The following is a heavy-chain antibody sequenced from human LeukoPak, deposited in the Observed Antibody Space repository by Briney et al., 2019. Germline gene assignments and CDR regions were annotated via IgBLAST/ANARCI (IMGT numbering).Heavy chain of an antibody. CDR1: GFTFSSYS. J-gene: IGHJ4*02. D-gene: IGHD5-12*01. Sequence: GGSLRLSCAASGFTFSSYSMNWVRQAPGKGLVWVSRISSDGSSTSYADSVKGRFTISRDNAKNTLYLQMNSLRDEDTAVYYCARDPVRGYSGYDFDYWGQGTLVTVSS. CDR2: ISSDGSST. CDR3: ARDPVRGYSGYDFDY. V-gene: IGHV3-74*01.